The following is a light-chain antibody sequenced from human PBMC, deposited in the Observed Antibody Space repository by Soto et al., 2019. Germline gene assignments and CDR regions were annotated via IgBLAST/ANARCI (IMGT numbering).Light chain of an antibody. CDR2: AAS. V-gene: IGKV1-27*01. J-gene: IGKJ1*01. CDR1: QGISNY. CDR3: QKYNSAPRT. Sequence: DIQMTQSPSSLSASVGDRVTITCRASQGISNYLAWYQQKPGKVPKLLIYAASTLQSGVPSRFSDSGSGTDLTLTISSLQPEYVATYSCQKYNSAPRTFGQGTKVAVK.